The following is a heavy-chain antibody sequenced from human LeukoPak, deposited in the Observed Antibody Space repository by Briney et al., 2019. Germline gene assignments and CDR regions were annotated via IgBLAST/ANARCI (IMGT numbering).Heavy chain of an antibody. CDR2: ISSSSSYI. V-gene: IGHV3-21*01. CDR3: AREGREQWPAPNWFDP. Sequence: PGGSLRLSCAASGFTFSSYSMNWVRQAPGKGLEWVLSISSSSSYIYYADSVKGRFTISRDNAKNSLYLQMNSLRAEDTAVYYCAREGREQWPAPNWFDPWGQGTLVTVSS. CDR1: GFTFSSYS. D-gene: IGHD6-19*01. J-gene: IGHJ5*02.